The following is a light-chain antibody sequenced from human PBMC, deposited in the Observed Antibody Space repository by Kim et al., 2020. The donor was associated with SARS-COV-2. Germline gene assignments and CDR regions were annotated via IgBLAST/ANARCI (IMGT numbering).Light chain of an antibody. Sequence: SSELTHDPAVSVALGQTVRITCQGDSLRSYYASWYQQKPGQAPVLVIYGKNNRPSGIPDRFSGSSSGNTASLTITGAQAEDEADYYCNSRDSSGNHLVVFGGATQLTVL. J-gene: IGLJ2*01. CDR1: SLRSYY. CDR2: GKN. CDR3: NSRDSSGNHLVV. V-gene: IGLV3-19*01.